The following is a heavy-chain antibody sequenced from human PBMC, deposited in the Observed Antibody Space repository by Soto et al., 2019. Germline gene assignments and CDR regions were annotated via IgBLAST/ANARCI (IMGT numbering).Heavy chain of an antibody. CDR2: IYYSGST. J-gene: IGHJ5*02. D-gene: IGHD7-27*01. V-gene: IGHV4-31*03. CDR3: ARDREGNWGSLNWFDP. CDR1: GGSISSGGYY. Sequence: TLSLTCTVSGGSISSGGYYWTWIRQHPGKGLEWIGYIYYSGSTYYNPSLKSRVTISVDTSKNQFSLKLSSVRAEDTAVYYCARDREGNWGSLNWFDPWGQGTLVTVSS.